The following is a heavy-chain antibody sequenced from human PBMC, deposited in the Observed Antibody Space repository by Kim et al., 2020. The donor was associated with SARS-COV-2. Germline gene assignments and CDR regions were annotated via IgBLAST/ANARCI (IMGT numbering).Heavy chain of an antibody. Sequence: YADSVKGRFTISRDNAKNSLYLQMNSLRAEDTAVYYCAREVKGYRYGFDYWGQGTLVTVSS. D-gene: IGHD5-18*01. J-gene: IGHJ4*02. V-gene: IGHV3-48*03. CDR3: AREVKGYRYGFDY.